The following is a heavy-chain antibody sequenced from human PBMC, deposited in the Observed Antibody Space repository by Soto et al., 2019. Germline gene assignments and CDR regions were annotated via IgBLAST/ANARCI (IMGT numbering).Heavy chain of an antibody. Sequence: QVQLQESGPGLVKPSETLSLTCTVSGGSISSYYWSWIRQPPGKGLEWIGYINYSGSTTYNPSLRSRVTIALDTSKNHLSLKLSSVTAADTAVYYCARHVNRGAIFDYWGQGTLVTVSS. CDR3: ARHVNRGAIFDY. CDR2: INYSGST. V-gene: IGHV4-59*08. D-gene: IGHD3-3*01. J-gene: IGHJ4*02. CDR1: GGSISSYY.